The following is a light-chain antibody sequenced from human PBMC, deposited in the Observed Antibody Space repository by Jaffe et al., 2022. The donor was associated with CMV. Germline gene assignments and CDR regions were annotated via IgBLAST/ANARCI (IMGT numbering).Light chain of an antibody. V-gene: IGKV1-39*01. CDR3: QQSHSLPRT. CDR1: QTISTY. CDR2: AAS. J-gene: IGKJ3*01. Sequence: DIQMTQSPSSLSASVGDRVTVTCRANQTISTYVNWYQQRPGRAPELLIYAASRLQSGVPSRFSGSGSGTDFTLTINSLQPEDFATYYCQQSHSLPRTFGPGTKVDIK.